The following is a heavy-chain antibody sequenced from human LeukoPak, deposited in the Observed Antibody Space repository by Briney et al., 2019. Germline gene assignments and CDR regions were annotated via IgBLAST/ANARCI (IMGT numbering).Heavy chain of an antibody. V-gene: IGHV1-24*01. CDR3: ATANDYGDNFDY. CDR2: FDPEDGET. Sequence: GASVKVSCKVSGYTLTELSMHWVRQAPGKGLEWMGGFDPEDGETIYAQKFQGRVTMTEDTSTDTAYMELGSLRSEDAAVYYCATANDYGDNFDYWGQGTLVTVSS. J-gene: IGHJ4*02. CDR1: GYTLTELS. D-gene: IGHD4-17*01.